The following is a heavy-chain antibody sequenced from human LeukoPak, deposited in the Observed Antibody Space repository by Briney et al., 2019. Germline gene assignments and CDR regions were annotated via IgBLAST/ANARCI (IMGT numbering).Heavy chain of an antibody. V-gene: IGHV3-23*01. J-gene: IGHJ4*02. Sequence: PGGSLRLSCAASGFTFSSYEMNWVRQAPGKGLEWVSAILGSGHSTYYADSVKGRFTISRDNSKNTLYLQMNSLRTEDTAVYYCAKDKDTAFDYWGQGTLVTVSS. CDR1: GFTFSSYE. D-gene: IGHD5-18*01. CDR2: ILGSGHST. CDR3: AKDKDTAFDY.